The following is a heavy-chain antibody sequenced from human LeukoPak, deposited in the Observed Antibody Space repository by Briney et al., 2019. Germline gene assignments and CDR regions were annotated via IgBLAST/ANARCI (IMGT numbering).Heavy chain of an antibody. CDR1: GGSFSGYY. V-gene: IGHV4-34*01. J-gene: IGHJ5*02. CDR2: INHSGST. D-gene: IGHD2-2*01. Sequence: PSETLSLICAVYGGSFSGYYWSWIRHPPGKGLEWIGEINHSGSTNYNPSLKSRVTISVDTSKNQFSLKLSSVTATDTAVYYCARGRTRYCSSTSCYIRFDPWGQGTLVTVSS. CDR3: ARGRTRYCSSTSCYIRFDP.